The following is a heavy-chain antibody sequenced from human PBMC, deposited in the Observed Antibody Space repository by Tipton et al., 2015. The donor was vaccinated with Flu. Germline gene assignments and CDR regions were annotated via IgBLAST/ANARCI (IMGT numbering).Heavy chain of an antibody. CDR3: ARDGGQWLGHFDY. V-gene: IGHV3-11*04. J-gene: IGHJ4*02. D-gene: IGHD6-19*01. Sequence: SLRLSCAASGFTFSDYYMSWVRQAPGKGLEWVSYISGSGTTIYYADSVKGRFTISRDNAENSLHLQMNSLRVEDTAVYYCARDGGQWLGHFDYWGQGTLVTVSS. CDR1: GFTFSDYY. CDR2: ISGSGTTI.